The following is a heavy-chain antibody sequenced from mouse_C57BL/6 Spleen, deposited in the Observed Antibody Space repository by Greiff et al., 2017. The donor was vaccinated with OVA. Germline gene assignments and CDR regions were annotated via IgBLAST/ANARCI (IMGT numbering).Heavy chain of an antibody. Sequence: DVTLGEAVGGLVQPGSSMKLSCTASGFTFSDYYMSWVRQAPEKGLEWVANINYDGSSSYYLDTLKSRFIFSRDNEMNILYLQMSSMKSEYTATYYCGRGRDYFDYWGQGTTLTVSS. J-gene: IGHJ2*01. CDR3: GRGRDYFDY. D-gene: IGHD3-3*01. CDR1: GFTFSDYY. V-gene: IGHV5-16*01. CDR2: INYDGSSS.